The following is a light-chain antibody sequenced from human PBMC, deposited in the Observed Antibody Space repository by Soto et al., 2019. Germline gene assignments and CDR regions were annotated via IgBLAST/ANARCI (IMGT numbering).Light chain of an antibody. CDR1: SGHSSYA. J-gene: IGLJ1*01. Sequence: QLVLTQSPSASASLGSSVKLTCTLTSGHSSYAIAWHQQQPEKGPRYLMKLNSDGSHSKGAGIPDRFSGSSSGAERYPTLSSLQSEDEADYYCQTLGTGIQVFGTGTKVTVL. V-gene: IGLV4-69*01. CDR2: LNSDGSH. CDR3: QTLGTGIQV.